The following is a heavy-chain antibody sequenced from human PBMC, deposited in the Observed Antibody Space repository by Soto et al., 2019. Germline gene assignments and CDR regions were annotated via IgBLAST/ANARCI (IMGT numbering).Heavy chain of an antibody. CDR1: RFTFRNYG. CDR3: AKRYGSGSYRDFNSYYGMDI. Sequence: PGGSLRLSCAASRFTFRNYGMSWVRQGPGKGLEWVSGISPTGDQRFYVDSVKGRFFISRDNSQNTLSLEMSNLRADDTAVYYCAKRYGSGSYRDFNSYYGMDIWGQGTSVTVSS. D-gene: IGHD3-10*01. CDR2: ISPTGDQR. J-gene: IGHJ6*02. V-gene: IGHV3-23*01.